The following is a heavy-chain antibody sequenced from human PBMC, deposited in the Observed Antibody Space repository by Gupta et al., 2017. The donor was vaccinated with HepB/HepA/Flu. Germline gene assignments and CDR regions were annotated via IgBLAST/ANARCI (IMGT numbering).Heavy chain of an antibody. J-gene: IGHJ6*02. CDR3: ERDALVGLAATESHPENTYYGMDV. CDR1: GFTFSSYA. CDR2: ISYDGSNK. V-gene: IGHV3-30-3*01. D-gene: IGHD2-15*01. Sequence: QVQLVESGGGVVQPGRSLRLSCSASGFTFSSYAMHWVRPAPGKGLEWVAVISYDGSNKYYADSVKGRFTISRDNSKNTLYLQMNSLRAEDTAVYYCERDALVGLAATESHPENTYYGMDVWGQGYTVTVSS.